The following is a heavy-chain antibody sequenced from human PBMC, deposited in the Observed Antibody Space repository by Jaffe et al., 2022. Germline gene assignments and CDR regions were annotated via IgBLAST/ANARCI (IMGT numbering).Heavy chain of an antibody. V-gene: IGHV1-69*05. CDR2: IIPIFGTA. Sequence: QVQLVQSGAEVKKPGSSVKVSCKASGGTFSSYAISWVRQAPGQGLEWMGGIIPIFGTANYAQKFQGRVTITTDESTSTAYMELSSLRSEDTAVYYCARGNYYDSSGYSVYYFDYWGQGTLVTVSS. CDR3: ARGNYYDSSGYSVYYFDY. D-gene: IGHD3-22*01. CDR1: GGTFSSYA. J-gene: IGHJ4*02.